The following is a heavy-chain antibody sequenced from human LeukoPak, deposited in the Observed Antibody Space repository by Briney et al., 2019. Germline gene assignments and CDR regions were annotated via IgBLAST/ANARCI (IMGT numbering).Heavy chain of an antibody. CDR1: GGSISSYY. Sequence: SETLSLTCTVSGGSISSYYWSWIRQPPGKGLEWIGYIYYSGSTNYNPSLKSRVTISVDTSKNQFSLKLSSVTAADTAVYYCARGSDWSGLLFDYWGQGTLVTVSS. D-gene: IGHD3-3*01. CDR2: IYYSGST. CDR3: ARGSDWSGLLFDY. V-gene: IGHV4-59*01. J-gene: IGHJ4*02.